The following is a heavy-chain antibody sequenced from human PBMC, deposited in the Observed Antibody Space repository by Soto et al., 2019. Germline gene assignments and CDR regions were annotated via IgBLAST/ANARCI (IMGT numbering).Heavy chain of an antibody. CDR1: GFIFSRHW. Sequence: EVQLVESGGGLVQPGGSLRLSCAASGFIFSRHWMSWVRQAPGKGLEWVANIKDDGSEKYYADAVKGRFTISRDNARDSLYLQVNSLRAEDAAVYYCARDHGVYCPGDYCYVYWGQGTVVTVAS. CDR3: ARDHGVYCPGDYCYVY. CDR2: IKDDGSEK. D-gene: IGHD2-21*01. J-gene: IGHJ4*02. V-gene: IGHV3-7*01.